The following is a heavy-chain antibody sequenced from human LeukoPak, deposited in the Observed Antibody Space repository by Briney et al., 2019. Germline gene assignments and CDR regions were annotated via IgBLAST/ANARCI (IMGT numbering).Heavy chain of an antibody. J-gene: IGHJ4*02. V-gene: IGHV3-15*01. CDR1: GFTFSNAW. D-gene: IGHD5-12*01. CDR2: IKSKTDGGTT. CDR3: TTSNSGYDSIRFDY. Sequence: GGSLRLSCAASGFTFSNAWMSWVRQAPGKGLEWVGRIKSKTDGGTTDYAAPVKGRFTISRDDSKNTLYLQMNSLKTEDTAVYYCTTSNSGYDSIRFDYWGQGTLVTVSS.